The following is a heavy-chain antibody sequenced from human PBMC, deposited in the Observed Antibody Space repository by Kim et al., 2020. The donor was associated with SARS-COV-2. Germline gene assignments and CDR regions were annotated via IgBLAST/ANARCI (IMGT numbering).Heavy chain of an antibody. CDR2: ISYDGSNK. D-gene: IGHD3-10*01. CDR3: AKDSGSWSYYAWTYYYYGMDV. V-gene: IGHV3-30*18. J-gene: IGHJ6*02. Sequence: GGSLRLSCAASGCTFSSYGMHWVRQSPGNGLEWVAVISYDGSNKYYADYVKGRFTISRDNSKNTLYLQMNSLRAEDTAVYYCAKDSGSWSYYAWTYYYYGMDVWGQGTTVTVSS. CDR1: GCTFSSYG.